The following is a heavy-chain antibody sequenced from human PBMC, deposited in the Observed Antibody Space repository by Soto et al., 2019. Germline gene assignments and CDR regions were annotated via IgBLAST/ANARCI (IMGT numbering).Heavy chain of an antibody. V-gene: IGHV1-8*01. CDR3: ARLAEYCNGIKCYSNFDF. D-gene: IGHD2-15*01. CDR2: MNPSSGET. J-gene: IGHJ4*01. CDR1: GYNFTNFD. Sequence: GASVKVSCKTSGYNFTNFDINWVRQAPGRGLVWMGWMNPSSGETGSAQNFQGRVTMTRDISTRTFFMQLTSLRSEDTAIYYCARLAEYCNGIKCYSNFDFWGRGTQVTVPQ.